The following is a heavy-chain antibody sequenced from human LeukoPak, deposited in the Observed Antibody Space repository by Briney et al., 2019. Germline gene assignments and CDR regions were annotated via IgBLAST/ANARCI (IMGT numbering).Heavy chain of an antibody. CDR2: INPNSGGT. CDR3: ARDAQVLLWFGELLSYFDY. V-gene: IGHV1-2*02. J-gene: IGHJ4*02. D-gene: IGHD3-10*01. Sequence: ASVKVSCKASGYTFTNYYMHWVRQAPGQGLEWMGWINPNSGGTNYAQKFQGRVTMTRDTSISTAYMELSRLRSDDTAVYYCARDAQVLLWFGELLSYFDYWGQGTLVTVSS. CDR1: GYTFTNYY.